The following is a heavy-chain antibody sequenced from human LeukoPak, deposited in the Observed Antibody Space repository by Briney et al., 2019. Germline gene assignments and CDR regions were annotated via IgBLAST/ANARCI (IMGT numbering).Heavy chain of an antibody. CDR2: FDNVGDT. Sequence: SGGSLRLSCAASGFTFSSYGMSWVRQAPGKGLEWVSFDNVGDTYYRDSVKGRFTVSRDISTNTLFLQMSSLRVEDTAVYFCASRPGPGLGPLDFWGQGTPVTVSS. V-gene: IGHV3-23*01. D-gene: IGHD1-1*01. CDR3: ASRPGPGLGPLDF. CDR1: GFTFSSYG. J-gene: IGHJ4*02.